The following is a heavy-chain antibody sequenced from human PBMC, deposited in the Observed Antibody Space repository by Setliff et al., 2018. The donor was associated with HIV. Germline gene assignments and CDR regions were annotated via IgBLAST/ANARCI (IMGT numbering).Heavy chain of an antibody. CDR1: GGSFSGYY. CDR3: ARGRYYDSSGYHAFDI. Sequence: PSETLSLTCAVYGGSFSGYYWSWIRQPPGKGLEWIGEINHSGSTNYNPSLKSRVTISVDTSKNQFSLKLSSVTAADTAVYYCARGRYYDSSGYHAFDIWGQGTMVTVSS. D-gene: IGHD3-22*01. V-gene: IGHV4-34*01. J-gene: IGHJ3*02. CDR2: INHSGST.